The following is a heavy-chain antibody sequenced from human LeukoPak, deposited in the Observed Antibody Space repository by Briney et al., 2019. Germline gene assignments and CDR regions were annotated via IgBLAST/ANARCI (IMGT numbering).Heavy chain of an antibody. V-gene: IGHV3-23*01. CDR1: GFAFSSYT. Sequence: PGGSLRLSCAASGFAFSSYTMSWVRQAPGKGLEWVSAICGSGGSTYYADSVKGRFTISRDNSKNTLYLQMNSLRAEDTAVYYCAKPTVNYYDSSGYIDLGYFDYWGQGTLVTVSS. J-gene: IGHJ4*02. D-gene: IGHD3-22*01. CDR3: AKPTVNYYDSSGYIDLGYFDY. CDR2: ICGSGGST.